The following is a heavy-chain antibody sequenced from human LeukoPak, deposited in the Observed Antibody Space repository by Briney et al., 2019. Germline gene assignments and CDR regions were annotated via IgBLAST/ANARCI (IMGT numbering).Heavy chain of an antibody. V-gene: IGHV4-59*01. J-gene: IGHJ4*02. CDR1: GDSFNEYY. D-gene: IGHD5-24*01. CDR3: ARDGGLQSHFDY. Sequence: SETLSLTCSVFGDSFNEYYWNWVRQPPGKGLQWIGYIYHNGNSNYNPFLKGRLTISVDTAKNQFSLELTSVTAADTAVYYCARDGGLQSHFDYWGQGALVTVSS. CDR2: IYHNGNS.